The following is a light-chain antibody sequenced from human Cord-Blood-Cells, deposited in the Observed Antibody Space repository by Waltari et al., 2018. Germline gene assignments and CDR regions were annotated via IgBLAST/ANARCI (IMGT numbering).Light chain of an antibody. Sequence: QSALTQPASVSGSPGQSITISCTGTSSDVGGYNYVSCYQQHPAKAPKLMVYNVSKRPSGVSNRFSGSKSGNTASLTISGLQAEDEADYYCSSYTSSRVFGGGTKLTVL. J-gene: IGLJ2*01. CDR3: SSYTSSRV. CDR2: NVS. V-gene: IGLV2-14*01. CDR1: SSDVGGYNY.